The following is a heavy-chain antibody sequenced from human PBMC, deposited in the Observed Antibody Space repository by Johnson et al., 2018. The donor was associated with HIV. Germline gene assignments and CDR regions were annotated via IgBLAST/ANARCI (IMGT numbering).Heavy chain of an antibody. Sequence: QVQLVESGGGVVQPGGSVRLSCAASGFTFSNYGMHWVRQATGKGLEWVAFIRYDGSNKYYADSVKGRFTISRDNSKNTLYLQMNSLRTEDTAVYYCAKPRIQLWLGDAFDIWGQGTMVTVSS. CDR3: AKPRIQLWLGDAFDI. V-gene: IGHV3-30*02. J-gene: IGHJ3*02. CDR2: IRYDGSNK. CDR1: GFTFSNYG. D-gene: IGHD5-18*01.